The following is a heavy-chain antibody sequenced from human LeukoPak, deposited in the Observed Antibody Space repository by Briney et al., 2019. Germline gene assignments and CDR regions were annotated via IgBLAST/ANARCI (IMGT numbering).Heavy chain of an antibody. CDR2: FSRSGPYI. D-gene: IGHD2/OR15-2a*01. J-gene: IGHJ4*02. Sequence: GGSLRLSCAASGFTFSSYTMNWVRQAPGKGLEWVSSFSRSGPYIYYADSVKGRFTISRDNAKNSLYLQMNSLRAEDTAVYYCARLKADYLEPRIDYWGQGTLVTVSS. CDR3: ARLKADYLEPRIDY. V-gene: IGHV3-21*01. CDR1: GFTFSSYT.